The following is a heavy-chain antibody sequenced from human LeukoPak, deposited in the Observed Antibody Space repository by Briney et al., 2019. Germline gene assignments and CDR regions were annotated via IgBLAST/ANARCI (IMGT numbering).Heavy chain of an antibody. V-gene: IGHV4-31*03. CDR3: ARSGMASSGYYYDYYYGMDV. CDR1: GGSISSGGYY. Sequence: ASETLSLTCTVSGGSISSGGYYWSWIRQHPGKGLEWIGYIYYSGSTYYNPSLKSRATISVDTSKNQFSLKLSSVTAADTAVYYCARSGMASSGYYYDYYYGMDVWGQGTTVTVSS. CDR2: IYYSGST. D-gene: IGHD3-22*01. J-gene: IGHJ6*02.